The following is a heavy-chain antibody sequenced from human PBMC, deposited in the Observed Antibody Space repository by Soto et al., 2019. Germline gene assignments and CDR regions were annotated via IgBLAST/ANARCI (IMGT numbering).Heavy chain of an antibody. Sequence: QVQLVQSGAEVKKPGSSVKVSCKASGGTFSSYAISWVRQAPGQGLEWMGGIIPIFGTANYAQKFQGRVTITADDSTSTAYMELSRLRSENTAVYYCARVGSSSSRNPEDYGIDVWGQGTTVTVSS. V-gene: IGHV1-69*12. CDR2: IIPIFGTA. J-gene: IGHJ6*02. CDR1: GGTFSSYA. D-gene: IGHD6-13*01. CDR3: ARVGSSSSRNPEDYGIDV.